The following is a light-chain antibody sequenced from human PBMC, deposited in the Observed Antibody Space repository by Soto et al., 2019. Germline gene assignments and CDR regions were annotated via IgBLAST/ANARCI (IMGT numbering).Light chain of an antibody. CDR2: EVN. V-gene: IGLV2-8*01. CDR3: SSYAGSTTLL. J-gene: IGLJ3*02. Sequence: QSALTQPPSTSGSPGQSVTISCTGTSSDIGGYNYVSWYQQHPGKVPRLIIYEVNKRPSGVPDRFSGSKSGNTASLTVSGLQTEDEADYYCSSYAGSTTLLFGGGTTLTVL. CDR1: SSDIGGYNY.